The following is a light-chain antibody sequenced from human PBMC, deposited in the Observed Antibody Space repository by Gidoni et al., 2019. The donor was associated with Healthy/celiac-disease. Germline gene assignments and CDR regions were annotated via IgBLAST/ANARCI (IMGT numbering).Light chain of an antibody. CDR3: SLYTSSSPCVV. CDR2: EVS. V-gene: IGLV2-18*01. CDR1: SSDVGSYNR. Sequence: QSALTQPPSVSGSPGQSVTISCTGTSSDVGSYNRVSWYQQPPGTAPKLMIYEVSNRPSGVPDRFSGSKSGNTASLTISGLQAEDEADYYCSLYTSSSPCVVFGGGTKLTVL. J-gene: IGLJ2*01.